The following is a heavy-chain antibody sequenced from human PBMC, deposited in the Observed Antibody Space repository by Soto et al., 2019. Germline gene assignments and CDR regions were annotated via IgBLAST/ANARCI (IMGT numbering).Heavy chain of an antibody. CDR2: ISYDGSNK. D-gene: IGHD4-17*01. Sequence: GGSLRLSCAASGVTFSSYGMHWVRQAPGKGLEWVAVISYDGSNKYYADSVKGRFTISRDNSKNTLYLQMNSLRAEDTAVYYCAKVLSGSVEDYGPLDAYYYGMDVWGQGTTVTVSS. CDR1: GVTFSSYG. V-gene: IGHV3-30*18. CDR3: AKVLSGSVEDYGPLDAYYYGMDV. J-gene: IGHJ6*02.